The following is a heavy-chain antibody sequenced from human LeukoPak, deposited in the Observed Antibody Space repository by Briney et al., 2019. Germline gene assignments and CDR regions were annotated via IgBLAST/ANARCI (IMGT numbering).Heavy chain of an antibody. J-gene: IGHJ6*03. V-gene: IGHV4-59*01. CDR2: ISYSGTT. CDR3: ARETSQKGAHYMDV. CDR1: GGSISGYY. D-gene: IGHD3-16*01. Sequence: SETLSLTCSVSGGSISGYYWSWIRQPPGKGLECIGYISYSGTTHYNPSLKSRVTISVDTSKNQFSLKLSSVTAADTAVYYCARETSQKGAHYMDVWGKGTTITISS.